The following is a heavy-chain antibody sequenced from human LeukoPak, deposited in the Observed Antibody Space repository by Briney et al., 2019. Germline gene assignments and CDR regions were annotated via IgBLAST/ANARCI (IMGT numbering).Heavy chain of an antibody. J-gene: IGHJ4*02. CDR2: ITAYNGNT. CDR3: ARDDGLVYVKFVDY. D-gene: IGHD2-8*01. Sequence: GASVKVSCKASGYTFTSYAISWVRQAPGQGLEWMGWITAYNGNTNYAQKFQGRVTMTTDTSTSTAYMELRSLRSDDTAIYYCARDDGLVYVKFVDYWGQGTLVTVSS. CDR1: GYTFTSYA. V-gene: IGHV1-18*01.